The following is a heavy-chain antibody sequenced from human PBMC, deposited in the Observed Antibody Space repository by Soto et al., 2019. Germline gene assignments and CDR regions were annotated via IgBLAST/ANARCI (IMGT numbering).Heavy chain of an antibody. CDR1: GGSISSYY. V-gene: IGHV4-59*01. CDR3: ARDVGSYSIKAYYYGLDV. J-gene: IGHJ6*02. D-gene: IGHD1-26*01. CDR2: IYYSGST. Sequence: SETLSLTCTVSGGSISSYYWSWIRQPPGKGLEWIGYIYYSGSTNYNPSLKSRVTISVDTSKNQFSLKLSSVTAADTAVYYCARDVGSYSIKAYYYGLDVWGQGTTVTVSS.